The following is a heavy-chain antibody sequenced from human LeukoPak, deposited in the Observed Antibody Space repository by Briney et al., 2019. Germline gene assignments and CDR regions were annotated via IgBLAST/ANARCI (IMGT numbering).Heavy chain of an antibody. D-gene: IGHD3-10*01. CDR1: GYTFTGYY. CDR3: ARSPESGPRNRGQPSGY. J-gene: IGHJ4*02. Sequence: APVKVSCKASGYTFTGYYMHWVRQAPGQGLEWMGWINPNSGGTNHAQKFQGRVTMTRDTSISTACMELSRLRSDDTAVYYCARSPESGPRNRGQPSGYWGQGTLVTVSS. CDR2: INPNSGGT. V-gene: IGHV1-2*02.